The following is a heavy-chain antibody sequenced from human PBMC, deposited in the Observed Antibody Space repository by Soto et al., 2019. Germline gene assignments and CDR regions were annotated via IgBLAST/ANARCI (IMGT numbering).Heavy chain of an antibody. D-gene: IGHD5-12*01. V-gene: IGHV1-69*02. J-gene: IGHJ4*02. CDR1: GGTFSSYT. CDR2: IIPILGIA. CDR3: ARVNTNSGYDTSFDY. Sequence: SVKVSCKASGGTFSSYTISWVRQALGQGLEWMGRIIPILGIANYAQKFQGRVTITADKSTSTAYMELSSLRSEDTALYYCARVNTNSGYDTSFDYWGQGTLVTVSS.